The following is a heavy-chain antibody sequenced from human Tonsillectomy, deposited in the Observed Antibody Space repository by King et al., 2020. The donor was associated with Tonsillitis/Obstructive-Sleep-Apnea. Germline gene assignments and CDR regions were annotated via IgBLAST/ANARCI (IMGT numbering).Heavy chain of an antibody. D-gene: IGHD2-15*01. J-gene: IGHJ6*03. CDR3: AIGDIVVVVAARDYYYYMDV. V-gene: IGHV4-34*01. CDR2: INHSGST. CDR1: GGSFSGSY. Sequence: VQLQQWGAGLLKPSETLSLTCAVYGGSFSGSYWSWIRQPPGKGLEWIGEINHSGSTNYNPSLKSRVTISVDTSKNQFSLKLSSVTAADTAVYYCAIGDIVVVVAARDYYYYMDVWGKGTTVTVSS.